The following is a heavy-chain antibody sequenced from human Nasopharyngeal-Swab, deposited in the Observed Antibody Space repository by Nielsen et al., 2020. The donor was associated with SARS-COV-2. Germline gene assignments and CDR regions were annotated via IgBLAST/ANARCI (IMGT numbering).Heavy chain of an antibody. V-gene: IGHV1-8*01. CDR2: MNPNSGNT. CDR1: GYTFTSYD. CDR3: ARAERGRIVVVITSFYYYYMDV. J-gene: IGHJ6*03. D-gene: IGHD3-22*01. Sequence: ASAKVSCKASGYTFTSYDINWVRQATGQGLEWMGWMNPNSGNTGYAQKFQGRVTMTRNTSISTAYMELSSLRSEDTAVYYCARAERGRIVVVITSFYYYYMDVWGKGTTVTVSS.